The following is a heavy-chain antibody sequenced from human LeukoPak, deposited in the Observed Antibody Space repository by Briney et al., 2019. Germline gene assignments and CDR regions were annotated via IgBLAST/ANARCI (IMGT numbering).Heavy chain of an antibody. CDR3: ARDNRIYTYGPGDY. CDR2: INSDGSST. CDR1: GFTSSSYW. Sequence: AGGSLRLSCAASGFTSSSYWMHWVRQAPGKGLVWVSRINSDGSSTNYADSVKGRFTISRDNSKNTLYLQMNSLRAEDTAVYYCARDNRIYTYGPGDYWGQGTLVTVSS. J-gene: IGHJ4*02. D-gene: IGHD5-18*01. V-gene: IGHV3-74*01.